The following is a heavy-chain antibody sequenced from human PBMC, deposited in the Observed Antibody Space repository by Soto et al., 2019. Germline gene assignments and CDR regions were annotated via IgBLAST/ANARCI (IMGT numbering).Heavy chain of an antibody. J-gene: IGHJ5*02. D-gene: IGHD3-10*01. CDR1: GGSISSGGYY. V-gene: IGHV4-31*03. CDR3: ARGATMVRGVIDNWFDP. Sequence: QVQLQELGPGLVKPSQTLSLTCTVSGGSISSGGYYWSWIRQHPGKGLEWIGYIYYSGSTYYNPSLKSRVTISVDPSKNQFSLKLSSVTAADTAVYYCARGATMVRGVIDNWFDPWGQGTLVTVSS. CDR2: IYYSGST.